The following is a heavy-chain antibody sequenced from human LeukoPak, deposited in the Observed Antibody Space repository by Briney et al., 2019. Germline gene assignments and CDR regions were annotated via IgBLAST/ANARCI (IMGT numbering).Heavy chain of an antibody. CDR2: INHSGST. V-gene: IGHV4-34*09. CDR1: GGSFSVLY. D-gene: IGHD4-11*01. J-gene: IGHJ4*02. Sequence: SQTLSLTCAVSGGSFSVLYWTWIRQPPGKGLEWIGEINHSGSTNYNPSLKSRVTISIDTSKNQFSLKLSSVTAADTAVYYCASMTTVTLSFDYWGQGTLVTVSS. CDR3: ASMTTVTLSFDY.